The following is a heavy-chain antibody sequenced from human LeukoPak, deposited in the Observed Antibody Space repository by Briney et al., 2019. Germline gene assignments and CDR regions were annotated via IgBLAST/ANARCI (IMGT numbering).Heavy chain of an antibody. CDR3: ATSYDMGWLIGY. J-gene: IGHJ4*02. V-gene: IGHV1-69*13. CDR2: IIPIFGTA. Sequence: PGASVKVSCKASGGTFSSYAISWVRQAPGQGLEWMGGIIPIFGTANYAQKFQGRVTITADESTSTAYMELSSLRSEDTAVYYCATSYDMGWLIGYWGQGTLVTVSS. D-gene: IGHD3/OR15-3a*01. CDR1: GGTFSSYA.